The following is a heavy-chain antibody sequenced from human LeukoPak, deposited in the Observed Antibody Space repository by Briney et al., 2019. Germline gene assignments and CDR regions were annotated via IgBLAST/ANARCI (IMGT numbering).Heavy chain of an antibody. Sequence: GGSLRLSCAASGFTFSDYYMNWIGQAPGKGLEWVSYIASSGSTIYYADSVKGRFTISRDNAKNSLYLQMNSLRVEDTPVYYCARQRRWGFDYWGQGTLVTVSS. V-gene: IGHV3-11*04. D-gene: IGHD5-24*01. CDR3: ARQRRWGFDY. CDR1: GFTFSDYY. CDR2: IASSGSTI. J-gene: IGHJ4*02.